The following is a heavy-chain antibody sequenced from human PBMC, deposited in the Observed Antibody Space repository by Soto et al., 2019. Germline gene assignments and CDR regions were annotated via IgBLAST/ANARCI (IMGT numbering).Heavy chain of an antibody. J-gene: IGHJ4*02. CDR3: ARDLVVQTTTGGVDF. CDR1: GYTFTSYG. V-gene: IGHV1-18*01. Sequence: QVQLVQSGAEVKTPGASVKVSCKASGYTFTSYGISWVRQAPGQGLELMAWISGYNGNTNYAQKFQDRGTMTTDTSTNTAYMELRSLRSDDTAVYYCARDLVVQTTTGGVDFWGQGTLVTVSS. D-gene: IGHD2-2*01. CDR2: ISGYNGNT.